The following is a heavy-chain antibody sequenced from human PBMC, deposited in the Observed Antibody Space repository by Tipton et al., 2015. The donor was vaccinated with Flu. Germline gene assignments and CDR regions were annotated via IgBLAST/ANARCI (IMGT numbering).Heavy chain of an antibody. J-gene: IGHJ4*02. CDR2: IYSIGST. Sequence: GSLRLSCAASGFTVSTNYMSWVRQAPGKGLEWVSVIYSIGSTYYADSVRGRFTISRDNSKNTLYLQMNSLRVEDTAVYYCAIDTSYCSGGSCEYWGQGTLVTVSS. CDR1: GFTVSTNY. V-gene: IGHV3-53*01. CDR3: AIDTSYCSGGSCEY. D-gene: IGHD2-15*01.